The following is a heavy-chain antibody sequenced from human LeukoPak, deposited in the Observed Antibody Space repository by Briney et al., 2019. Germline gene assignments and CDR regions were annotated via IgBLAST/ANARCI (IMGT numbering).Heavy chain of an antibody. CDR3: ARTPFSSAWYALDRYFDL. D-gene: IGHD6-19*01. CDR2: IYYSGST. CDR1: GGSIRSYY. V-gene: IGHV4-59*01. Sequence: SETLSLTCTVSGGSIRSYYWSWIRQPPGKGLEWIGYIYYSGSTNYNPSLKSRVTISVDTSKNQFSLKLRSVTAADTAVYYCARTPFSSAWYALDRYFDLWGRGTLVTVSS. J-gene: IGHJ2*01.